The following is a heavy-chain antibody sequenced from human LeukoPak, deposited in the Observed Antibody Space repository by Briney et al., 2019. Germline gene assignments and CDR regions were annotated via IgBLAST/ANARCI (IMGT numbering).Heavy chain of an antibody. CDR1: GYTFTSYG. D-gene: IGHD1-14*01. CDR3: ARDLTRAPGTSPGY. Sequence: ASVKVSCKASGYTFTSYGISWVRQAPGQGLEWMGWISAYNGNTNYAQKLQGRVTMTTDTSTSTAYMELRSLRSDDTAVYYCARDLTRAPGTSPGYWGQGTLVTVSS. CDR2: ISAYNGNT. V-gene: IGHV1-18*01. J-gene: IGHJ4*02.